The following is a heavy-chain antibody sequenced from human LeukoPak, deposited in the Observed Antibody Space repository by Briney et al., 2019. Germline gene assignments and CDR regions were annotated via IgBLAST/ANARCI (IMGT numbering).Heavy chain of an antibody. J-gene: IGHJ4*02. D-gene: IGHD3-22*01. CDR1: GFTFSTYA. Sequence: GGSLRLSCAVSGFTFSTYAMSWVRQAPGKGLEWVSTITGSGGGTYYADSVKGRFTISRDNSKNTLYLQMNRLRAEDTAVYYCAKNYYDCSGYYYTFDYWGQGTLVTVSS. CDR3: AKNYYDCSGYYYTFDY. CDR2: ITGSGGGT. V-gene: IGHV3-23*01.